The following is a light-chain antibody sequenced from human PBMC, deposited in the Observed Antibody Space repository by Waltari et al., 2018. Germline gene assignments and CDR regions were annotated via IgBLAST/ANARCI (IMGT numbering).Light chain of an antibody. CDR3: QQYNTYST. CDR1: QSVSVW. J-gene: IGKJ1*01. Sequence: DVQMTQSPSTLSASVGDRVTITCRSSQSVSVWLAWYQQKPGKAPKLLISGASSLESGVPSRFSGSGSGTEFTLTISGLKPEDFATYYCQQYNTYSTFGQGTKVEIK. V-gene: IGKV1-5*03. CDR2: GAS.